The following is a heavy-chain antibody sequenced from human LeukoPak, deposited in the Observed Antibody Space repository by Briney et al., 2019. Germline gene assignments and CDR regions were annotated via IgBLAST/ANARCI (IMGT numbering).Heavy chain of an antibody. J-gene: IGHJ5*02. Sequence: SQTLSLTCAISGDSVSSNSAAWNWIRQSPSRGLEWLGRTYYRSKWYNDYAVSVKSRITINPDTSKNQFSLQLNSVTPEDTAVYYCARDLVVPAARERDDNWFDPWGQGTLVTVSS. V-gene: IGHV6-1*01. CDR2: TYYRSKWYN. D-gene: IGHD2-2*01. CDR1: GDSVSSNSAA. CDR3: ARDLVVPAARERDDNWFDP.